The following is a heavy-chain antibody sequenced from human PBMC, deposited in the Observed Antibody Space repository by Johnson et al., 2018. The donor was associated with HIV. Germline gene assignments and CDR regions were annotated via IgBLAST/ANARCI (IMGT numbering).Heavy chain of an antibody. J-gene: IGHJ3*02. CDR1: GITFSNYQ. Sequence: QVQLVESGGGVVQPGRSLRLSCAASGITFSNYQMSWIRQAPGKGLEWVSCISGSGDTKSYADSVKGRFTISRDNAKNSVYLQMKSLRAEDTAVYYCAREGEWELLPGAFDIWGQGTMVTVSS. D-gene: IGHD1-26*01. CDR3: AREGEWELLPGAFDI. CDR2: ISGSGDTK. V-gene: IGHV3-11*01.